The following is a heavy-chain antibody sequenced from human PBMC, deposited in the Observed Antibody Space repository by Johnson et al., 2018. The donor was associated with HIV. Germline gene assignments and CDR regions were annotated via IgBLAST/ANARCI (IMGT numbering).Heavy chain of an antibody. CDR2: IQHDGKKE. CDR3: AKDWGAAAGSGAFDI. CDR1: GFTFSSYG. D-gene: IGHD6-13*01. Sequence: QMQLVESGGGVVLPGWSLRLSCEASGFTFSSYGMHWVRQAPGKGLEWVAFIQHDGKKELYGDSVKGRFTISRDNSKNTLYLYMTSLRSDDTTTYYCAKDWGAAAGSGAFDIWGQGTMVTVSS. J-gene: IGHJ3*02. V-gene: IGHV3-30*02.